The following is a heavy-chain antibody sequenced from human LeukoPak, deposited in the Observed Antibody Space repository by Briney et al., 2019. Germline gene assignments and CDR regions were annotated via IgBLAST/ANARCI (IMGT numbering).Heavy chain of an antibody. Sequence: ASVKVSCKASGGTFSSYAISWVRQAPGQGLEWMGGIIPIFGTANYAQKFQGRVTITADESTSTAYMELSSLRSEDTAVYYCARGGSVLGELDFDYWGQGTPVTVSS. CDR1: GGTFSSYA. CDR2: IIPIFGTA. J-gene: IGHJ4*02. D-gene: IGHD1-26*01. CDR3: ARGGSVLGELDFDY. V-gene: IGHV1-69*13.